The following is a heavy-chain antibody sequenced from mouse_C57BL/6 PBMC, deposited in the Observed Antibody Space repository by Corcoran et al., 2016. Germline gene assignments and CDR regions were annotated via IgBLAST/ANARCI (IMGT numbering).Heavy chain of an antibody. V-gene: IGHV1-26*01. CDR1: GYTFTDYY. Sequence: EIQLQQSGPELVKPGASVKISCTASGYTFTDYYMNWVKQSHGKSLEWIGDINPNNGGTSYNQKFKGKATLTVDKSSSTAYMELRSLTSEDSAVYDCARGGLLRYWGQGTTLTVSS. D-gene: IGHD1-1*01. CDR2: INPNNGGT. J-gene: IGHJ2*01. CDR3: ARGGLLRY.